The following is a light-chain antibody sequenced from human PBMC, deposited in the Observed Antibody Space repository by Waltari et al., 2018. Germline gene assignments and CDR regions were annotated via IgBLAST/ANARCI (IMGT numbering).Light chain of an antibody. CDR1: QSVSKY. Sequence: EVVLTKSPGTLSFSPGERATLSCRASQSVSKYLAWYQQRPGQAPRLLLYPASTRATGIPDRFSGSGYGTDFSLTISRLEPEDFAVYYCQNHERLPATFGQGTKVEIK. V-gene: IGKV3-20*01. CDR3: QNHERLPAT. J-gene: IGKJ1*01. CDR2: PAS.